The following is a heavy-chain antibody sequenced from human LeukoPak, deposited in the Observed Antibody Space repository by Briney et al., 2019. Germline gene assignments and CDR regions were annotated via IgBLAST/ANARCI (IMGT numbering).Heavy chain of an antibody. CDR2: IKQDGSEK. CDR3: AKGGYYDSSGYYNY. Sequence: GGSLRLSCAASGFTFSSYEMNWVRQAPGKGLEWVANIKQDGSEKYYVDSVKGRFTISRDNAKNSLYLQMNSLRAEDTALYYCAKGGYYDSSGYYNYWGQGTLVTVSS. D-gene: IGHD3-22*01. J-gene: IGHJ4*02. CDR1: GFTFSSYE. V-gene: IGHV3-7*03.